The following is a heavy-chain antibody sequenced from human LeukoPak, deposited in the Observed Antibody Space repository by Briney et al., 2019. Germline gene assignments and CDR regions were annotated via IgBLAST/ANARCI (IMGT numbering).Heavy chain of an antibody. CDR3: ASPRNLMVDAFDI. D-gene: IGHD2-15*01. J-gene: IGHJ3*02. Sequence: SETLSLTCAVYGGSFSGYYWSWIRQPPGKGLEWIGEINHSGGTNYNPSLKSRVTISVDTSKNQFSLKLSSVTAADTAVYYCASPRNLMVDAFDIWGQGTMVTVSS. V-gene: IGHV4-34*01. CDR2: INHSGGT. CDR1: GGSFSGYY.